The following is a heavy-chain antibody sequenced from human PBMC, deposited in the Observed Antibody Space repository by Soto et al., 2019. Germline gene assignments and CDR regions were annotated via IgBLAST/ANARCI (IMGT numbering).Heavy chain of an antibody. V-gene: IGHV4-34*01. CDR1: CGSFSGYY. Sequence: PSETLSLTCAVYCGSFSGYYWSWIRQPPGEGLEWIGEINHSGSTHYNPSLKSRVTISVDTSKNQFSLKLSSVTAADTAVYYCARQSVGIAAAGNVDYYYGMDVWGQGTTVTVSS. D-gene: IGHD6-13*01. J-gene: IGHJ6*02. CDR3: ARQSVGIAAAGNVDYYYGMDV. CDR2: INHSGST.